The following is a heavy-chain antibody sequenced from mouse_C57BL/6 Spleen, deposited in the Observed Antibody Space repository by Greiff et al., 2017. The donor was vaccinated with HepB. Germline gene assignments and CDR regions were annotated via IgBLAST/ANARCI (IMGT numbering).Heavy chain of an antibody. D-gene: IGHD1-1*01. V-gene: IGHV1-52*01. CDR3: ARSVFITTVVATDYYAMDY. J-gene: IGHJ4*01. Sequence: QVQLQQPGAELVRPGSSVKLSCKASGYTFTSYWMHWVKQRPIQGLEWIGNIDPSDSETHYNQKFKDKATLTVDKSSSSAYMQVSSLTSEDSAVYYSARSVFITTVVATDYYAMDYWGQGTSVTVSS. CDR1: GYTFTSYW. CDR2: IDPSDSET.